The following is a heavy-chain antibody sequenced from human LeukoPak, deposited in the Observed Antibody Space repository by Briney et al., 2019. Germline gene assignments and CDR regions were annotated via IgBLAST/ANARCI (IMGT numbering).Heavy chain of an antibody. J-gene: IGHJ3*02. V-gene: IGHV1-69*05. CDR1: GGTFSSYA. Sequence: SVKVSCKASGGTFSSYAISWVRQAPGQGLEWMGGIIPIFGTASYAQKFQGRVTMTRDTSTSTVYMELSSLRSEDTAVYYCARVSVVVAATGAFDIWGQGTMVTVSS. D-gene: IGHD2-15*01. CDR2: IIPIFGTA. CDR3: ARVSVVVAATGAFDI.